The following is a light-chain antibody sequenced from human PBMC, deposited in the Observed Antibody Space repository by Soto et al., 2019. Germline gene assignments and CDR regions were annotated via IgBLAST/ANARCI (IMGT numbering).Light chain of an antibody. Sequence: QSALTQPASMSGSPGQSITISCTGTSSDVGAYNYVSWYQQHPGKAPKLMIYDVSDRPSGVSNRFSGSKSGNTASLTISGLQAEDEADYYCSSYTGSSTLYVFGTGTKLTVL. CDR3: SSYTGSSTLYV. J-gene: IGLJ1*01. V-gene: IGLV2-14*03. CDR1: SSDVGAYNY. CDR2: DVS.